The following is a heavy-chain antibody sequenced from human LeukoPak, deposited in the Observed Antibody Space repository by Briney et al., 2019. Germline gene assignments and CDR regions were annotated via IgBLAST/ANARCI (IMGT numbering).Heavy chain of an antibody. V-gene: IGHV3-23*01. CDR1: GFTFSSYA. D-gene: IGHD7-27*01. J-gene: IGHJ4*02. CDR2: ISGSGGST. Sequence: GGSLRLSCAASGFTFSSYAMSWVRQAPGKGLEWVSAISGSGGSTYYAGSVKGRFTISRDNSKNTLYLQMNSLRAEDTAVYYCAKDPPLFLGNPVGPIDYWGQGTLVTVSS. CDR3: AKDPPLFLGNPVGPIDY.